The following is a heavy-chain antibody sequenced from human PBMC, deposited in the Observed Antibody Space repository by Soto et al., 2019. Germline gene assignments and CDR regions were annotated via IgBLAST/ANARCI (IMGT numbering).Heavy chain of an antibody. V-gene: IGHV4-59*01. Sequence: SETLSLTYTGSGGSISRYYWSWIRQPPGKGLEWSGYIYYSGSTNYNPSLKSRVTISVDTSKNQFSLKLSSVTAADTAVYYCAREAYYYDSSGYYRRYYYYGMDVWGQGTTVT. CDR3: AREAYYYDSSGYYRRYYYYGMDV. J-gene: IGHJ6*02. CDR2: IYYSGST. CDR1: GGSISRYY. D-gene: IGHD3-22*01.